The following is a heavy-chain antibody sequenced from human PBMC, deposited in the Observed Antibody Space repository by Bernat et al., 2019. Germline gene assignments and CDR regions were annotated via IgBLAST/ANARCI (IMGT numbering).Heavy chain of an antibody. CDR1: GGSISSSSYN. V-gene: IGHV4-39*01. J-gene: IGHJ4*01. CDR2: IYYSEST. CDR3: ARQRGETFGTAMANFDY. Sequence: QLQLQESGPGLVKPSETLSLTCTVSGGSISSSSYNWGWIRQPSGKGLEWMGGIYYSESTYYNPSLKSRVTISVDTSKNQFSLKLCSLTATHTAVYYCARQRGETFGTAMANFDYWGQGTLVTVSS. D-gene: IGHD5-18*01.